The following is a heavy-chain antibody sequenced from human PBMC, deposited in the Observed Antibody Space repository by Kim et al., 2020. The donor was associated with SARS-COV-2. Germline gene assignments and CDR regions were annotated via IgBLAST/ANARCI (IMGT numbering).Heavy chain of an antibody. J-gene: IGHJ1*01. D-gene: IGHD6-13*01. CDR1: GYTLTELS. Sequence: ASVKVSCKVSGYTLTELSMHWVRQAPGKGLEWMGGFDPEDGETIYAQKFQGRVTMTEDTSTDTAYMELSSLRSEDTAVYYCATLMAESPPPGYSSSWYYFQHWGQGTLVTVSS. V-gene: IGHV1-24*01. CDR2: FDPEDGET. CDR3: ATLMAESPPPGYSSSWYYFQH.